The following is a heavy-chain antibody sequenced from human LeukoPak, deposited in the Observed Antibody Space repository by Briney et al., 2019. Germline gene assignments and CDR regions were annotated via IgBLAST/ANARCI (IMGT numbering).Heavy chain of an antibody. J-gene: IGHJ2*01. CDR2: IYYSGST. Sequence: PSETLSLTCTVSGGSISSSSYYWGWIRQPPGKGLEWIGSIYYSGSTYYNPSLKSRVTISVDTSKNQFSLKLSSVTAADTAVYYCARAKYLYYYDSSGYYFSGTNWYFDLWGRGTLVTVSS. CDR1: GGSISSSSYY. CDR3: ARAKYLYYYDSSGYYFSGTNWYFDL. D-gene: IGHD3-22*01. V-gene: IGHV4-39*07.